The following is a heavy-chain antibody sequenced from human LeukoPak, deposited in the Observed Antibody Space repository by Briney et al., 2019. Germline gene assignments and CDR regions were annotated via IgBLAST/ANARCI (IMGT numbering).Heavy chain of an antibody. CDR3: AKDGAWSCTD. Sequence: GGSLRLSCAASGFPFNKNAMHWVRQGPGKGLEWVAYIAHHGNDKYYADSVKGRFTISRDNSKRTLYLQLNSLRLDDTAVYYCAKDGAWSCTDWGQGALVTVSS. CDR2: IAHHGNDK. J-gene: IGHJ4*02. D-gene: IGHD2-21*02. CDR1: GFPFNKNA. V-gene: IGHV3-30*02.